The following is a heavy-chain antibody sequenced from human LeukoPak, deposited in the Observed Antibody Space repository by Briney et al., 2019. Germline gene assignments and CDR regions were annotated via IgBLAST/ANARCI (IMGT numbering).Heavy chain of an antibody. Sequence: PGGSLRLSCAASGFTFSSYAMSWVRQAPGEGLEWVSAITGTGGSTYYADSVKGRFTISRDNSKNTLYLQMNSLRAEDTAVYYCARGAIAGRGDNWFWFDPWGQGTLVTVSS. V-gene: IGHV3-23*01. CDR3: ARGAIAGRGDNWFWFDP. J-gene: IGHJ5*02. CDR2: ITGTGGST. CDR1: GFTFSSYA. D-gene: IGHD1-1*01.